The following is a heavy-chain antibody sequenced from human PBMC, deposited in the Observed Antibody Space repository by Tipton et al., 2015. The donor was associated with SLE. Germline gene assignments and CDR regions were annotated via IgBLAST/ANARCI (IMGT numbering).Heavy chain of an antibody. J-gene: IGHJ4*02. D-gene: IGHD1-14*01. CDR1: GASVISDVYF. CDR2: VYHSGST. Sequence: TLSLTCTVSGASVISDVYFWTWIRQLPGKGLEYLGYVYHSGSTHYNPSLKSRISMSVDTSNSQFSLNLSSVTAADTAVYYCARDRSDNPSFDYWGQGALVTVSS. CDR3: ARDRSDNPSFDY. V-gene: IGHV4-31*03.